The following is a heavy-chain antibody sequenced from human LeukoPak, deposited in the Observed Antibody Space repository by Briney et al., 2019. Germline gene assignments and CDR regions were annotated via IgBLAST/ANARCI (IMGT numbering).Heavy chain of an antibody. CDR1: GFTFSSYA. V-gene: IGHV3-64*01. CDR3: ARDSGSYRYDAFDI. D-gene: IGHD1-26*01. CDR2: ISSNGGST. Sequence: GGSLRLSCAASGFTFSSYAMHWVRQAPGKGLEYVSAISSNGGSTYYANSVKGRFTISRDNSKNTLYLQMGSLRAEDMAVYYCARDSGSYRYDAFDIWGQGTMVTVSS. J-gene: IGHJ3*02.